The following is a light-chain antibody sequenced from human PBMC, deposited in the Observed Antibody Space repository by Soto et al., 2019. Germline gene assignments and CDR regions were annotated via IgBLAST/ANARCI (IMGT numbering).Light chain of an antibody. Sequence: QSALTQPASVSGSPGQSITISCTGTSGDVGSYNLVSWYQQHPAKAPKLMIYEGSQRPSGVSNRFSGSKSGNTASLTISGLQAEDEAHYYCCSFAGSDTFLFGGGTKVTVL. CDR2: EGS. CDR1: SGDVGSYNL. CDR3: CSFAGSDTFL. J-gene: IGLJ2*01. V-gene: IGLV2-23*03.